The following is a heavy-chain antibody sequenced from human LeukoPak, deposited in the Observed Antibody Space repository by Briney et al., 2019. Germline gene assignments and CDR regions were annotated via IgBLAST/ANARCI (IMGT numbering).Heavy chain of an antibody. J-gene: IGHJ4*02. D-gene: IGHD1-20*01. V-gene: IGHV3-15*07. Sequence: GGSLRLSCAASGFTFSNAWMNWVRQAPGEGLEWVGRIKSKADGETIDYAAPVKGRFTFSRDDSKNMLYPQMNSLKSEDTAVYYCSTLTSRGLSDSWGQGTLVTVSS. CDR1: GFTFSNAW. CDR3: STLTSRGLSDS. CDR2: IKSKADGETI.